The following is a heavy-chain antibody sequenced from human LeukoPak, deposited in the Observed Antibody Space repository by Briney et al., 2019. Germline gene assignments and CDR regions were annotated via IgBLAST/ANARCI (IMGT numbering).Heavy chain of an antibody. CDR2: INPNSGGT. Sequence: GASVKVSCKASGYTFTGYYMHWVRQAPGQGLEWMGWINPNSGGTNYAQKFQGRVTMTRDTSISTAYMELSRLRSDDTAVYYCAGDLGGSGSYYNGYYYYGMDVWGQGTTVTVSS. D-gene: IGHD3-10*01. V-gene: IGHV1-2*02. CDR1: GYTFTGYY. J-gene: IGHJ6*02. CDR3: AGDLGGSGSYYNGYYYYGMDV.